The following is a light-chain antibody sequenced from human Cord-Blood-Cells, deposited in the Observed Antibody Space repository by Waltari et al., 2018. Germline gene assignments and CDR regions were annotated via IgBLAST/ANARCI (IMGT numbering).Light chain of an antibody. CDR1: TSNYGNNY. CDR3: GTWDSSLSDVV. Sequence: QSVLTQPPSVSASPVQKVNTSFSGSTSNYGNNYVSCYPHLPGTAPKLLIYENNKRPSGLPDRFSGSKSGTSATLGITGLQTGDEADYYCGTWDSSLSDVVFGGGTKLTVL. V-gene: IGLV1-51*01. J-gene: IGLJ2*01. CDR2: ENN.